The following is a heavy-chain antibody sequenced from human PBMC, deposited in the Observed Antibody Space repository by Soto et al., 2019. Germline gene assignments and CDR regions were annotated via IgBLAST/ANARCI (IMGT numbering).Heavy chain of an antibody. J-gene: IGHJ2*01. CDR3: ARIPSTRHFWYFDL. CDR2: IIPIFATA. Sequence: QVQLVQSGAEVKKPGSSVKVSCTASGDTFNNFAVNWVRQAPGQGLEWMGGIIPIFATAHYAQKFQDRVTITADKFTSTAYMELSNLRSEDTALYYCARIPSTRHFWYFDLWGRGTLVTVSS. CDR1: GDTFNNFA. V-gene: IGHV1-69*06.